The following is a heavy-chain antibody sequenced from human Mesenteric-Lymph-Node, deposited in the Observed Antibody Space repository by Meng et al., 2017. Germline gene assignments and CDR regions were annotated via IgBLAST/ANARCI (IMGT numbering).Heavy chain of an antibody. Sequence: GESLKISCAASGFTFSNYWMSWVRQAPGKGLEWVANIKQDGSEKYYVDSVKGRFTISRDNAKNSLYLQMNSLRDEDTAVFYCARLSQAPLDFTSVATPEDYWGQGTLVTVSS. CDR3: ARLSQAPLDFTSVATPEDY. J-gene: IGHJ4*02. V-gene: IGHV3-7*01. D-gene: IGHD4-23*01. CDR2: IKQDGSEK. CDR1: GFTFSNYW.